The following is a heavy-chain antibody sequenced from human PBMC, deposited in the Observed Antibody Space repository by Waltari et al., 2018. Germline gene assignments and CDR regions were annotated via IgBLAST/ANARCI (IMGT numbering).Heavy chain of an antibody. CDR1: GGSISSHY. J-gene: IGHJ5*02. V-gene: IGHV4-59*11. CDR3: ARASGSYLGWFDP. Sequence: QVQLQESGPGLVKPSETLSLTCTVSGGSISSHYWSWIRQPPGKGLEWIGYIYYSGSPNYNPPLKSRVTISVDTSKNQFSLKLSSVTAADTAVYYCARASGSYLGWFDPWGQGTLVTVSS. CDR2: IYYSGSP. D-gene: IGHD3-10*01.